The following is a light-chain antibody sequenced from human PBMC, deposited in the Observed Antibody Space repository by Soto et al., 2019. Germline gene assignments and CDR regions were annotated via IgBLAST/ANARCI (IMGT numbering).Light chain of an antibody. CDR3: QQRSDWPLYT. Sequence: EVMLTQSPATLSLSPGERATLSCRASQSVSRFLAWYQHKPGQAPRLLISDASNRATGIPARFSGSGSGTEFTLTISSLEPEDFAVYNCQQRSDWPLYTFGRGTRL. V-gene: IGKV3-11*01. CDR1: QSVSRF. CDR2: DAS. J-gene: IGKJ2*01.